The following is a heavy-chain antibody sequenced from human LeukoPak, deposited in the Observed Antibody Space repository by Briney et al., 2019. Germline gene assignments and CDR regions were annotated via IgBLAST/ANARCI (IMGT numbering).Heavy chain of an antibody. CDR1: GGTFSSYA. J-gene: IGHJ6*02. CDR2: IIPILGIA. D-gene: IGHD3-10*01. Sequence: SVKVSCKASGGTFSSYAISWVRQAPGQGLEWMGRIIPILGIANHAQKFQGRVTITADKSTSTAYMELSSLRSEDTAVYYCAVGVRGVISVGYYYGMDVWGQGTTVTVSS. CDR3: AVGVRGVISVGYYYGMDV. V-gene: IGHV1-69*04.